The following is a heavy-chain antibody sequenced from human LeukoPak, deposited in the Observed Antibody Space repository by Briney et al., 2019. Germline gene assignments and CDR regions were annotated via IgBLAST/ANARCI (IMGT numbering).Heavy chain of an antibody. CDR2: ISRTGST. V-gene: IGHV4-4*02. D-gene: IGHD1-1*01. CDR3: ARVTATTPFDY. J-gene: IGHJ4*02. Sequence: SGTLSLTCGVSGGSISSNNWWTWVRQPPGKGLEWIGEISRTGSTNYNPSLESRVTMSVDTSKNLFSLSLSSVTAADTAVYFCARVTATTPFDYWGQGTLVTVSS. CDR1: GGSISSNNW.